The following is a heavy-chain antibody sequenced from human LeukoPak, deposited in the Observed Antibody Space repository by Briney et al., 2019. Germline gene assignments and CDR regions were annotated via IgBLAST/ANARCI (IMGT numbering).Heavy chain of an antibody. D-gene: IGHD6-13*01. CDR1: GFTFSSYE. CDR2: ISSSGSAI. J-gene: IGHJ4*02. V-gene: IGHV3-48*03. Sequence: RGSLRLSCAASGFTFSSYEMNWVRQAPGKGLEWVSYISSSGSAIYYADSVKGRFTSSRDNSKNSLYLQMNSLRTEDTAFYYCAKDMGQQQLVFGWGQGTLVTVSS. CDR3: AKDMGQQQLVFG.